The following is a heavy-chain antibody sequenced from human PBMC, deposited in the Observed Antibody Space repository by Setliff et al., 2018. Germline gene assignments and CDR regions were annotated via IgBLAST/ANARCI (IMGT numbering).Heavy chain of an antibody. CDR1: GFTFSAYA. CDR2: ISNDGRRT. CDR3: VRWVDGKADY. J-gene: IGHJ4*02. Sequence: PGGSLRLSCAASGFTFSAYALHWVRQAPVRGLEYVSAISNDGRRTYYTDSVKGRFTISRDNSKNTLYLQMGSLRPEDMAVYYWVRWVDGKADYWGQGTLVTVSS. V-gene: IGHV3-64*02.